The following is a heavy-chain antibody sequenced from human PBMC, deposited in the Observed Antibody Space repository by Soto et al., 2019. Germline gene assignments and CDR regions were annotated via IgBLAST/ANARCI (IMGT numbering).Heavy chain of an antibody. J-gene: IGHJ5*02. Sequence: EVQLLESGGGLVQPGGSLRLSCAASGFTFSSYAMSWVRQAPGKGLEWVSAISGSGGSTYYADSVKGRVTISRDKSKNTLYLQMNSRSAEDTAVYYCAKGLLSLNCFDPWGQGTLVTVSS. CDR1: GFTFSSYA. CDR3: AKGLLSLNCFDP. CDR2: ISGSGGST. V-gene: IGHV3-23*01.